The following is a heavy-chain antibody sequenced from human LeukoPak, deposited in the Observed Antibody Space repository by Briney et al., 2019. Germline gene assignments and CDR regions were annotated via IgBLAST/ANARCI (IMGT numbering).Heavy chain of an antibody. Sequence: PSETLSLTCTVSGGSISSYYWSWIRQPPGKGLEWIGYIYYSGSTNYNPSLKSRVTISVDTSKNQFSLKLSSVTAADTAVYHCARRYCSSTSCYWFDYWGQGTLVTVSS. CDR2: IYYSGST. CDR1: GGSISSYY. D-gene: IGHD2-2*01. V-gene: IGHV4-59*08. J-gene: IGHJ4*02. CDR3: ARRYCSSTSCYWFDY.